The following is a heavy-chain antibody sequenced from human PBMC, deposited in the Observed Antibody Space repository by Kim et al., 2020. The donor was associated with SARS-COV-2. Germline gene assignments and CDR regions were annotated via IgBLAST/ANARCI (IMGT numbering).Heavy chain of an antibody. J-gene: IGHJ5*02. Sequence: GGSLRLSCAASGFTFSSYSMNWVRQAPGKGLEWVSYISSSSSTIYYADSVKGRFTISRDNAKNSLYLQMNSLRAEDTAVYYCASQRLPDGYSSLFWFDPWGQGTRVTVSS. CDR3: ASQRLPDGYSSLFWFDP. V-gene: IGHV3-48*04. D-gene: IGHD6-13*01. CDR1: GFTFSSYS. CDR2: ISSSSSTI.